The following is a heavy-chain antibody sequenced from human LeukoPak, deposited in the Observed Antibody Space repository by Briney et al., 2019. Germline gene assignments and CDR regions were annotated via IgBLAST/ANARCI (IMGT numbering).Heavy chain of an antibody. V-gene: IGHV4-59*08. CDR2: IYYTGST. Sequence: PSETLSLTCTVSGGSINNYYWSWVRQPPGAGLEWLAYIYYTGSTNYNPSLKTRLTISVDTSKNQFSLRLNSVTAADTAVYYCATGVPHLRGIVVVPAGGRERNWFDPWGQGTLVTVSS. D-gene: IGHD2-2*01. J-gene: IGHJ5*02. CDR3: ATGVPHLRGIVVVPAGGRERNWFDP. CDR1: GGSINNYY.